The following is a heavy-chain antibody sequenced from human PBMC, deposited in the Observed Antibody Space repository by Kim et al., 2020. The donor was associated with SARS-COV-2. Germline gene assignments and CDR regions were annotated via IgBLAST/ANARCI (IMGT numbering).Heavy chain of an antibody. D-gene: IGHD3-22*01. CDR2: INPNSGGT. CDR1: GYTFTGYY. CDR3: ARESYDSSGYNIVRFDP. V-gene: IGHV1-2*04. Sequence: ASVKVSCKASGYTFTGYYMHWVRQAPGQGLEWMGWINPNSGGTNYAQKFQGWVTMTRDTSISTAYMELSRLRSDDTAVYYCARESYDSSGYNIVRFDPWGPGTLGTVSS. J-gene: IGHJ5*02.